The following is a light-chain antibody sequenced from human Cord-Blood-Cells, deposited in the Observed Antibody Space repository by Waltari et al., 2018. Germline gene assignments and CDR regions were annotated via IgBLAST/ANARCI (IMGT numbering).Light chain of an antibody. CDR3: QQSYSTSWT. Sequence: DIQMTQSPSSLSASVGDRVTITCRASQSISSYLNWYQQKPGKAAKLLIYAASSLQSGVPSRFSGSGSGTDFTLTISSLQTEDFATYYCQQSYSTSWTFGQGTKVEIK. J-gene: IGKJ1*01. CDR2: AAS. V-gene: IGKV1-39*01. CDR1: QSISSY.